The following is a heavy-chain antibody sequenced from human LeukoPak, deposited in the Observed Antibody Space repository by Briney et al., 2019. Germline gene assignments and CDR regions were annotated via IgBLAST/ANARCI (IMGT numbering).Heavy chain of an antibody. J-gene: IGHJ4*02. Sequence: GGSLRLSCAASGFTFSSYAMSWVRQAPGKGLEWVSTVSGSAGTTYYADSVKGRFTISRDNSKNTLYLQMNSLRVEDTAIYYCANLVTTNGGYWGQGTLVTVSS. V-gene: IGHV3-23*01. CDR3: ANLVTTNGGY. D-gene: IGHD1-1*01. CDR2: VSGSAGTT. CDR1: GFTFSSYA.